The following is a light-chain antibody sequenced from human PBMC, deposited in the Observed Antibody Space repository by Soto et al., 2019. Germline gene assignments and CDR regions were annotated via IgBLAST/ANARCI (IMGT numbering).Light chain of an antibody. CDR3: SSYTSTSPPVV. V-gene: IGLV2-14*01. Sequence: QSALTQPASVSGSPGPSITISCTGTSSDVGGYNYVSWYQQHPGKAPKLMIYEVSNRPSGVSNRFSGSKSGNTASLTISGLQAEDEADYYCSSYTSTSPPVVFGGGTKVTVL. CDR1: SSDVGGYNY. CDR2: EVS. J-gene: IGLJ2*01.